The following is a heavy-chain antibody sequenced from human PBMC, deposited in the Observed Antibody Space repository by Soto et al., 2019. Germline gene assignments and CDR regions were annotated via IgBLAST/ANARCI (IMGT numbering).Heavy chain of an antibody. J-gene: IGHJ6*03. Sequence: SETLSLTCAVYGGSFSGYYWSWIRQPPGKGLEWIGEINHSGSTNYNPSLKSRVTISVDTSKNQFSLKLSSVTAADTAVYYCARGRQQLARSNYYYDYMDVWGKGTTVTVSS. D-gene: IGHD6-13*01. CDR3: ARGRQQLARSNYYYDYMDV. CDR1: GGSFSGYY. CDR2: INHSGST. V-gene: IGHV4-34*01.